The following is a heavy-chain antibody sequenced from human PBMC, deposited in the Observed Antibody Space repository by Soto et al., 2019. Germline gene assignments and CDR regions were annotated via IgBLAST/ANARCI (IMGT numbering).Heavy chain of an antibody. D-gene: IGHD6-13*01. CDR1: GYTFTSFY. Sequence: QVQLVQSGAEVKKPGASVKVSCKASGYTFTSFYIHWVRQAPGQGLEWMGIINPSGGSTNYAQKFQGRVIVTRDTSTRTVYMELSSLKSEDTAVYYCARNLAAGDYWGQGTLVTVSS. V-gene: IGHV1-46*01. CDR2: INPSGGST. J-gene: IGHJ4*02. CDR3: ARNLAAGDY.